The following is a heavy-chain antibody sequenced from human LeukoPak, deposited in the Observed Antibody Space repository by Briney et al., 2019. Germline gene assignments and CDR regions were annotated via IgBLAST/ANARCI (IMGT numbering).Heavy chain of an antibody. D-gene: IGHD3-22*01. CDR2: VRSNPNGGTR. CDR3: RADGDTSGYYGYFDL. Sequence: GGSLRLSCTASGFTFGDYAMSWFRQAPGKGLEWVGFVRSNPNGGTREYAASVKGRFTISRDDSKSIGYLQMNSLKTEDTAVYYCRADGDTSGYYGYFDLWGRGTLVTVSS. CDR1: GFTFGDYA. J-gene: IGHJ2*01. V-gene: IGHV3-49*03.